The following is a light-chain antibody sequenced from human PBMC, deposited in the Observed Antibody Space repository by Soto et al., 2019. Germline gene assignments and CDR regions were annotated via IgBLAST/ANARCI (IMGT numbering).Light chain of an antibody. J-gene: IGKJ2*01. CDR3: QQYNNWPPYT. CDR2: GAS. CDR1: QSVSSN. Sequence: EIVMTQSPATLSVSPGERATLSCRASQSVSSNLAWYQQKPGQAPRLLIYGASTRATGIPARFSGSGSGTEFTLTISSRQSEDFAVYDCQQYNNWPPYTFGQGTKLEIK. V-gene: IGKV3-15*01.